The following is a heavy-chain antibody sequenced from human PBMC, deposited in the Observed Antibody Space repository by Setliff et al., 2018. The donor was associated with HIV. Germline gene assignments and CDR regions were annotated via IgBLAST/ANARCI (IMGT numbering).Heavy chain of an antibody. V-gene: IGHV1-69*06. CDR2: IIPMFGTP. CDR3: ARTPYCTNGLCYRYYFDY. D-gene: IGHD2-8*01. Sequence: SVKVSCKASGGTLSSHAVHWVRQAPGQGLEWVGGIIPMFGTPNYAQKFQGRVTITADKSTSTAYMELSSLRSEDTAVYYCARTPYCTNGLCYRYYFDYWGQGTLVTVSS. CDR1: GGTLSSHA. J-gene: IGHJ4*02.